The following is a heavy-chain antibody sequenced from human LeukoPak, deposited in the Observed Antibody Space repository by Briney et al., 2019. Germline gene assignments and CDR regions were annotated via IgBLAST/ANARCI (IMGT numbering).Heavy chain of an antibody. CDR2: MNPNSGNT. V-gene: IGHV1-8*01. Sequence: ASVKVSCKAPGYTFTSYDINWVRQATGQGLEWMGWMNPNSGNTGYAQKFQGRVTMTRNTSISTAYMELSSLRSEDTAVYYCARGGDYFRWFDPWGQGTLVTVSS. CDR1: GYTFTSYD. CDR3: ARGGDYFRWFDP. J-gene: IGHJ5*02. D-gene: IGHD2/OR15-2a*01.